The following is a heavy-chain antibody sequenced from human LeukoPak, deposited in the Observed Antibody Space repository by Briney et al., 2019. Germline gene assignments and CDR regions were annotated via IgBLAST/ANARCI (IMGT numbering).Heavy chain of an antibody. V-gene: IGHV3-30*02. CDR1: GFNFSNYG. J-gene: IGHJ3*02. CDR3: ANEDGASDI. D-gene: IGHD3-10*01. Sequence: GGSLRLSCAASGFNFSNYGMNWIRQTPGKGLEWVSFIGSDPRDKYYADSVKGRFAVSRDNSKNTLFLEMNRLTVQDTALYYWANEDGASDIWGQGTMVSVFS. CDR2: IGSDPRDK.